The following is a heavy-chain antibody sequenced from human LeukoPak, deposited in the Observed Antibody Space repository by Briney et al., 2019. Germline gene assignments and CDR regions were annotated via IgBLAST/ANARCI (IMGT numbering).Heavy chain of an antibody. D-gene: IGHD1-26*01. J-gene: IGHJ4*02. CDR1: GFTFDDYA. Sequence: SLRLSCAASGFTFDDYAMHWVRQAPGKGLEWVSGISWNSGSIGYADSVKGRFTISRDNAKNSLYLQMNSLRAEDTAVYYCASMWEGGFWGQGTLVTVSS. V-gene: IGHV3-9*01. CDR3: ASMWEGGF. CDR2: ISWNSGSI.